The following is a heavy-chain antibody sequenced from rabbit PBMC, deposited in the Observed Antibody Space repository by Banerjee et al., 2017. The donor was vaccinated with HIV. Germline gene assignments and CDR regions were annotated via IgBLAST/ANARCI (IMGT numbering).Heavy chain of an antibody. J-gene: IGHJ4*01. V-gene: IGHV1S40*01. Sequence: IGCINSGSSGSTYYASWVNGRFTISSHNAQNTLYLQLNSLTAADTATYFCARDLAAVTGWNFGLWGPGTLVTVS. D-gene: IGHD7-1*01. CDR3: ARDLAAVTGWNFGL. CDR2: INSGSSGST.